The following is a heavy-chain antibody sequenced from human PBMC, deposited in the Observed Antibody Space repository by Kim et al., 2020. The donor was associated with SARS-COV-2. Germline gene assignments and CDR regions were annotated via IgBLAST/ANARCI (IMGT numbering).Heavy chain of an antibody. J-gene: IGHJ4*02. CDR1: GFTFSSYS. CDR2: ISISSSYL. D-gene: IGHD3-10*01. CDR3: AREDTYRGFDY. Sequence: GGSLRLSCAASGFTFSSYSMNWVRQAPGKGLEWVSSISISSSYLYYADSVKGRFTISRDNAKNSLYLQMNSLSAEDTTVYYCAREDTYRGFDYWGQGTLATVSS. V-gene: IGHV3-21*01.